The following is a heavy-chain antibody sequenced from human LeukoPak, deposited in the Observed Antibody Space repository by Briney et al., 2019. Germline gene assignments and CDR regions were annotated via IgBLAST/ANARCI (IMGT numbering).Heavy chain of an antibody. D-gene: IGHD3-22*01. J-gene: IGHJ5*02. V-gene: IGHV5-10-1*01. CDR1: GYIFPSYW. CDR3: VRQPPGVYDTTQNWFDP. Sequence: GESLKISCKVSGYIFPSYWITWVRQVPGKGLEWMGRIAPSDSYTNYNPSFEGHVTMSVEKSITTVYLQWSSLKASDTAMYYCVRQPPGVYDTTQNWFDPWGQGTLVTVSS. CDR2: IAPSDSYT.